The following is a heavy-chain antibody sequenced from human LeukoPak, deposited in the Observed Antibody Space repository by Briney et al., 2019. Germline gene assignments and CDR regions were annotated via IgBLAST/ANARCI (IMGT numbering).Heavy chain of an antibody. Sequence: PGGSLRLSRAASGFNLHSYGMHWVRQAPGKGLDWVAFVRYDGSIQYYADSVKGRFAISRDNSKDTVSLQMNSLRPEDTAVYCCGKGSSTSACPDYWGQGTLVTVSS. CDR3: GKGSSTSACPDY. CDR2: VRYDGSIQ. D-gene: IGHD6-19*01. V-gene: IGHV3-30*02. CDR1: GFNLHSYG. J-gene: IGHJ4*02.